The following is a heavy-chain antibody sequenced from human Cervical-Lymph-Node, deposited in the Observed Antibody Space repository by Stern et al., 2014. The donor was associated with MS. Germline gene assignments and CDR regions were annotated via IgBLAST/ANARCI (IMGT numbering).Heavy chain of an antibody. V-gene: IGHV1-18*01. CDR1: GYIFTSYG. J-gene: IGHJ4*02. D-gene: IGHD5-18*01. CDR2: ISAYNGDT. CDR3: ARGYSYGYGIDY. Sequence: QVQLVQSGAEVTKPGASVRVSCKASGYIFTSYGINWVRQAPGQGLEWMGWISAYNGDTNFTQNFQGRVTMTTDTSTNTAYMEVRSLTSDDTAVYYCARGYSYGYGIDYWGQGTLVTVSS.